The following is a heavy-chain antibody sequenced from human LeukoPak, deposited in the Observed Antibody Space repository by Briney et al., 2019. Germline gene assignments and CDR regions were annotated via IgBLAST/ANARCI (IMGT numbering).Heavy chain of an antibody. J-gene: IGHJ4*02. D-gene: IGHD6-13*01. CDR2: IKSKTDGGTT. CDR3: TTDSYSSSWYSDY. V-gene: IGHV3-15*01. CDR1: GFTFSNAW. Sequence: GGSLRLSCAASGFTFSNAWMSWVRQAPGKGLEWVGRIKSKTDGGTTDYAAPVKGRFTISRDDSKNTLCLQMNSLKTEDTAVYYCTTDSYSSSWYSDYWGQGTLVTVSS.